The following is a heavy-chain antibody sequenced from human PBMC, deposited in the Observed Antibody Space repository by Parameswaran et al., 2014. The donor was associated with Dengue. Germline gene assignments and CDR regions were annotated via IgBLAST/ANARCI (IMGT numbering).Heavy chain of an antibody. CDR3: ARRKGLSSGWYLPGVHYGMDV. D-gene: IGHD6-19*01. CDR2: IYYSGST. V-gene: IGHV4-59*01. Sequence: ASETLSLTCTVSGGSISSYYWSWIRQPPGKGLEWIGYIYYSGSTNYNPSLKSRVTISVDTSKNQFSLKLSSVTAADTAVYYCARRKGLSSGWYLPGVHYGMDVWGPRGPRSPVSS. CDR1: GGSISSYY. J-gene: IGHJ6*01.